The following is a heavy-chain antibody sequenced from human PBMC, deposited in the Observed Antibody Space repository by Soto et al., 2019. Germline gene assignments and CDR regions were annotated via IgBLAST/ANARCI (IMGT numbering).Heavy chain of an antibody. CDR2: ISSISTYI. D-gene: IGHD6-6*01. Sequence: EVQLVESGGGLVKPGGSLRLSCAVSGFTFSAYTMSWVRQPPGKGLEWVATISSISTYIKYADSVKGRFTISRDNAKNSLYLQMDSLRVEDTAVYYCARVHIAARDHWGQGTLVTVSS. V-gene: IGHV3-21*01. J-gene: IGHJ4*02. CDR3: ARVHIAARDH. CDR1: GFTFSAYT.